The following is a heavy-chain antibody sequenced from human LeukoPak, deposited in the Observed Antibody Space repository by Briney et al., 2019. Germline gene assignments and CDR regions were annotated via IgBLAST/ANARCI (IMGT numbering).Heavy chain of an antibody. Sequence: SETLSLTCTVSGGSISSYYWSWIRQPAGKGLEWIGRIYTSGSTNYNPSLKSRVTISLDTSKNQFSLRLSSVTAADTAVYYCARSGYTYGHDYWGQGTLVTVSS. CDR1: GGSISSYY. V-gene: IGHV4-4*07. D-gene: IGHD5-18*01. CDR3: ARSGYTYGHDY. CDR2: IYTSGST. J-gene: IGHJ4*02.